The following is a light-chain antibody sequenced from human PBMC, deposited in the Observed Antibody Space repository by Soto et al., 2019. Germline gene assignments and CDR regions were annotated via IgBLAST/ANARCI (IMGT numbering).Light chain of an antibody. CDR2: GAF. CDR1: QSISSRY. CDR3: HHYDNSPPFP. Sequence: EIVLTQSPGTLSLSPGERATLSCRASQSISSRYLAWYQQKPGQAPRLLIYGAFSMATGIPDRFSGSGSGTDFTLIISRLEPEDFAVYFCHHYDNSPPFPFGPGTKVDIK. V-gene: IGKV3-20*01. J-gene: IGKJ3*01.